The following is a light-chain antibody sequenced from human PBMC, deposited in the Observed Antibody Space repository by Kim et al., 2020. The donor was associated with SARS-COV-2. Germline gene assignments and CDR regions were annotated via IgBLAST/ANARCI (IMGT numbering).Light chain of an antibody. CDR2: EAS. CDR1: QSIRSW. CDR3: QQYDSLSS. Sequence: LSASAAESVTIACRASQSIRSWLAWYQQKPGKAPKLLIHEASILEDGVPSRFSGSGYGTDFTLTISGLQPDDSATYYCQQYDSLSSFGQGTKLEI. J-gene: IGKJ2*01. V-gene: IGKV1-5*01.